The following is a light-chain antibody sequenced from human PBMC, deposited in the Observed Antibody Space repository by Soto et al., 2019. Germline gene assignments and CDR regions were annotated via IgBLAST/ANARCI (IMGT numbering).Light chain of an antibody. CDR2: AAS. CDR1: QGISSY. V-gene: IGKV1-8*01. J-gene: IGKJ2*01. Sequence: AIRMTQSPSSFSASTGDRVTITCRASQGISSYLAWYQQKPGKAPKLLIYAASTLQSGVPSRFSGSGSGTDFTLTISCLQAEEFATYYCQQYYSYPQTFGQGTKLESK. CDR3: QQYYSYPQT.